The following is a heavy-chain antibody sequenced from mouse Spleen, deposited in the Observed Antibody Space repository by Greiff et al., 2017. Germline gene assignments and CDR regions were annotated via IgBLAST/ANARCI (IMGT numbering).Heavy chain of an antibody. V-gene: IGHV1-82*01. CDR1: GYAFSSSW. Sequence: VQLQQSGPELVKPGASVKISCKASGYAFSSSWMNWVKQRPGKGLEWIGRIYPGDGDTNYNEKFKSKATLTVDKSSSTAYMQLSSLTSEDSAVYYCASSADLPMDYWGQGTSVTVSS. CDR2: IYPGDGDT. J-gene: IGHJ4*01. D-gene: IGHD6-1*01. CDR3: ASSADLPMDY.